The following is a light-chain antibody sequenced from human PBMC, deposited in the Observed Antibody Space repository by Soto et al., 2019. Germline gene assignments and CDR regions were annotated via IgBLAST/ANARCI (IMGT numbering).Light chain of an antibody. CDR3: QQVKSYPRT. V-gene: IGKV1-5*01. Sequence: DIQMTQSPSTLSASVGDRFTIACRASQSISSWLAWYQQKPGKAPKLLIYAESTLQSGVPSRFSGSGSGTRGTLTISSLQPEDFATYYCQQVKSYPRTFGGGTKVDIK. CDR2: AES. J-gene: IGKJ4*01. CDR1: QSISSW.